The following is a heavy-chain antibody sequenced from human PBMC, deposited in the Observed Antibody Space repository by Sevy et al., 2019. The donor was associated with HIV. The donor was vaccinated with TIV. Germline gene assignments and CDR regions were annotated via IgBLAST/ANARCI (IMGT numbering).Heavy chain of an antibody. J-gene: IGHJ4*02. CDR2: IYSDGTT. V-gene: IGHV3-53*01. D-gene: IGHD6-6*01. Sequence: GGSLRLSCAASGFTVSRNFMSWIRQAPGKGLEWVSIIYSDGTTFYSDSVKGRFTISRDKSRNTLYLQMNTLRAEDTAVYYCVGADRPNQGDFWGQGTLVTVSS. CDR3: VGADRPNQGDF. CDR1: GFTVSRNF.